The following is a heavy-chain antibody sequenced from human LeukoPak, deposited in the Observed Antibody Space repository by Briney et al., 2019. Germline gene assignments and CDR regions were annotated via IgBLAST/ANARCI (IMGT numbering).Heavy chain of an antibody. CDR3: ARDREEYCSGGTCTNFDY. CDR1: GFTFSSYA. CDR2: ISTSSSYI. V-gene: IGHV3-21*01. D-gene: IGHD2-15*01. Sequence: IPGGSLRLSCAASGFTFSSYAMSWVRQAPGKGLEWVSSISTSSSYIYYADSVKGRFTISRHNAKKSLYLQMNSLRAEDTAVYYCARDREEYCSGGTCTNFDYWGQGTLVTVSS. J-gene: IGHJ4*02.